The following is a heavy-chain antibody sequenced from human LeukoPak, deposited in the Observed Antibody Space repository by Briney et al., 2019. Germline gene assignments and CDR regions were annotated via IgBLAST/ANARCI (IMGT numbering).Heavy chain of an antibody. V-gene: IGHV3-23*01. Sequence: GGSLRLSCAASGFTFSSYAMSWVRQAPGKGLEWVSAISGSGGSTYYADSVKGRFTISRDNSKNTLYLQMNSLRAKDTAVYYCAKGGGWGYSSSWSFRYYYYMDVWGKGTTVTVSS. CDR1: GFTFSSYA. D-gene: IGHD6-13*01. J-gene: IGHJ6*03. CDR2: ISGSGGST. CDR3: AKGGGWGYSSSWSFRYYYYMDV.